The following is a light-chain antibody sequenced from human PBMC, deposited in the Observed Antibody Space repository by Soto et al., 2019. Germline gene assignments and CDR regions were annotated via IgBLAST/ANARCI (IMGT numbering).Light chain of an antibody. J-gene: IGKJ4*01. Sequence: EIVLTQSPGTLSLSPVERATLSCRASQSVSSSYLAWYQQKPGQAPRLLIYGASSRATGIPDRFSGSGSGTDFTLTISRLEPEDFAVYYCHLYDSSPLTFGGGTKVEIK. CDR3: HLYDSSPLT. CDR2: GAS. V-gene: IGKV3-20*01. CDR1: QSVSSSY.